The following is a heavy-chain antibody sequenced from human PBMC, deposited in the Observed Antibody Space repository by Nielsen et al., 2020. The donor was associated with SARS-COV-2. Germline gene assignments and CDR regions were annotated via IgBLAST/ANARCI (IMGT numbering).Heavy chain of an antibody. CDR2: ISSSSSYT. J-gene: IGHJ4*02. CDR3: ARTRNSGYDFGGYYFDY. Sequence: GSLRLSCAASGFTFSDYYMSWIRQAPGKGLEWVSYISSSSSYTNYADSVKGRFTISRDNAKNSLYLQMNSLRAEDTAVYYCARTRNSGYDFGGYYFDYWGQGTLVTVSS. CDR1: GFTFSDYY. D-gene: IGHD5-12*01. V-gene: IGHV3-11*03.